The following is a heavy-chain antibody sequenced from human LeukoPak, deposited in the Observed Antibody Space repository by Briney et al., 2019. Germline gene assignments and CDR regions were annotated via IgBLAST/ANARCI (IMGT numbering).Heavy chain of an antibody. CDR1: GITFSTIG. CDR2: ISKSGGST. Sequence: GGSLRLSCAVSGITFSTIGVSWVRQAPGKRLEWVSIISKSGGSTFYADPVRGRFTISRDNSKDMLYLQMNSLTAEDTAVYYCANVVGGYWGQGTLVTVSS. V-gene: IGHV3-23*01. CDR3: ANVVGGY. J-gene: IGHJ4*02. D-gene: IGHD2-21*01.